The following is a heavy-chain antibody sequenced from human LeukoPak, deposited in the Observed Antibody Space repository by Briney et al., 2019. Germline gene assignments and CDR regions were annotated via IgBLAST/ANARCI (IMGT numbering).Heavy chain of an antibody. D-gene: IGHD2-21*02. Sequence: ASVKVSCKASGYTFTSYDFNWVRQATGQRPEWMGWMSPNSDDTGYAQKFQDRVTMTRNTSISTAYMELSSLRSDDTAVYYCAAEAYCGGDCYANWFDPWGQGTLVTVSS. CDR2: MSPNSDDT. V-gene: IGHV1-8*01. CDR3: AAEAYCGGDCYANWFDP. J-gene: IGHJ5*02. CDR1: GYTFTSYD.